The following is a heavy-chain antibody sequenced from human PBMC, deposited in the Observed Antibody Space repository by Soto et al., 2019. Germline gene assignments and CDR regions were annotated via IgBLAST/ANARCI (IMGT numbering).Heavy chain of an antibody. Sequence: EVQLVESGGGLVKPGGSLRLSCAASGFTFSSYSMNWVRQAPGKGLEWVSSISSSSSYIYYSDSVKGRCTISRDNAKNSLYLQMNSPRAEDTAVYYCARLTYYDSSGYYCYWGQGTLVTVSS. V-gene: IGHV3-21*01. CDR1: GFTFSSYS. CDR2: ISSSSSYI. D-gene: IGHD3-22*01. CDR3: ARLTYYDSSGYYCY. J-gene: IGHJ4*02.